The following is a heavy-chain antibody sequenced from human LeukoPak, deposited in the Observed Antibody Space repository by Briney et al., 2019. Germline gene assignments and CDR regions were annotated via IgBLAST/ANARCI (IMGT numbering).Heavy chain of an antibody. Sequence: GGSLRLSCAASGFSFISYDVHWVRQAPGKGLEWVGVISDDGRNKKYADSVKGRFTISRDNSKDTLYLQMNSLRDEDTAVYYCAKRPSDYGDYVTYFDYWGQGTLVTVSS. V-gene: IGHV3-30*18. CDR2: ISDDGRNK. CDR3: AKRPSDYGDYVTYFDY. J-gene: IGHJ4*02. D-gene: IGHD4-17*01. CDR1: GFSFISYD.